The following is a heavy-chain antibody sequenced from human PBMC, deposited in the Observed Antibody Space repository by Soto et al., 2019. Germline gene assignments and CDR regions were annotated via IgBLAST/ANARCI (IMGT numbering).Heavy chain of an antibody. Sequence: PSETLSLTCAVYGGSFSGYYWSWIRQPPGKGLEWIGEINHSGSTNYNPSLKSRVTISVDTSKNQFSLKLSPVTAADTAVYYCARVRRMLSSAFDIWGQGTMVTVSS. CDR2: INHSGST. CDR3: ARVRRMLSSAFDI. J-gene: IGHJ3*02. D-gene: IGHD2-8*01. V-gene: IGHV4-34*01. CDR1: GGSFSGYY.